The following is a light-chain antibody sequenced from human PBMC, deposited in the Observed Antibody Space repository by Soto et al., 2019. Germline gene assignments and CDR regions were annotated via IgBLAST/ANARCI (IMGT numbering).Light chain of an antibody. CDR1: QSVRSW. CDR2: DVS. Sequence: DTQMTQSPSTLSASVGDRVTITCRASQSVRSWLAWYQQKPGKAPKLLIYDVSSLESGAPSRFSGSGSGTEFTLTISGLQPDDFATYYCQQYYTYITFGGGTKVEIK. J-gene: IGKJ4*01. V-gene: IGKV1-5*01. CDR3: QQYYTYIT.